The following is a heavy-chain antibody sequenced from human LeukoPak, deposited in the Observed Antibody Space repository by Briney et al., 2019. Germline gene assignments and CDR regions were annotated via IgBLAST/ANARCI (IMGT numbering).Heavy chain of an antibody. CDR2: ISAHTGNT. V-gene: IGHV1-18*01. D-gene: IGHD4-23*01. J-gene: IGHJ3*02. CDR3: ARFSEDDYGGNSFAFDI. Sequence: ASVKVSCKASGYTLTSYGITWVRQAPGQGLEWMGWISAHTGNTNYAQKLQGRVTMTTDTSTSTAYMGLRSLRSDDTAVYYCARFSEDDYGGNSFAFDIWGQGTMVTVSS. CDR1: GYTLTSYG.